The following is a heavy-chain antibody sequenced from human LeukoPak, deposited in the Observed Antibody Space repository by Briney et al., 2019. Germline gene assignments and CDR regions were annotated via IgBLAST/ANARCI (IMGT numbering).Heavy chain of an antibody. V-gene: IGHV4-59*01. D-gene: IGHD3-10*01. CDR1: GGSISSYY. Sequence: SETLSLTCTVSGGSISSYYWSWIRQPPGKGLEWIGYIYSSGSTNYNPSLKSRLTISVDASKNQFSLKLTSVTPADTAVYYCARAYYYGSGSYGLDYWGQGTLVTVSS. J-gene: IGHJ4*02. CDR3: ARAYYYGSGSYGLDY. CDR2: IYSSGST.